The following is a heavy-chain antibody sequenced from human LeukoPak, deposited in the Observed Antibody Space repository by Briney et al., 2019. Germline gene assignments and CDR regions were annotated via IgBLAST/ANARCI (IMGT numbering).Heavy chain of an antibody. J-gene: IGHJ4*02. D-gene: IGHD3-9*01. Sequence: GGSLRLSCAASGFTFNTYWMTWVRQAPGKGLEWVSAISGSGGSTYYADSVKGRFTISRDNSKNTLYLQMNSLRAEDTAVYYCAKDGGGYYDILTGYYKDYWGQGTLVTVSS. CDR1: GFTFNTYW. CDR2: ISGSGGST. V-gene: IGHV3-23*01. CDR3: AKDGGGYYDILTGYYKDY.